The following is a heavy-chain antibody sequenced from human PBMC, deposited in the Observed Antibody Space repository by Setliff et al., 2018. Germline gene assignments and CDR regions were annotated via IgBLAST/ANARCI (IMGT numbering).Heavy chain of an antibody. J-gene: IGHJ6*03. CDR2: IYSRGSM. V-gene: IGHV4-61*09. CDR1: GGSITSGSHY. CDR3: VTIRDRQGPYIYSYYMDV. D-gene: IGHD2-21*01. Sequence: SETLSLTCTVSGGSITSGSHYWSWIRQPAGKALEWIGQIYSRGSMNYNLSLKSRVTISMDTSKNQFSLKLSSVSAADTAMYYCVTIRDRQGPYIYSYYMDVWGEGTTVTVSS.